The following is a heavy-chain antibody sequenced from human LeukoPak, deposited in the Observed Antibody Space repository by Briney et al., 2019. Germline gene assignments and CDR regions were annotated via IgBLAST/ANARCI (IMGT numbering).Heavy chain of an antibody. CDR2: IYHSGST. D-gene: IGHD1-26*01. CDR3: ARGLVGAHDAFDI. Sequence: SETLSLTCTVSGYSISTGYYWDWIRQPPGEGLEWIGSIYHSGSTYYNPSLKSRVTISVDTSKNQFSLKLSSVTAADTAVYYCARGLVGAHDAFDIWGQGTMVTVSS. V-gene: IGHV4-38-2*02. J-gene: IGHJ3*02. CDR1: GYSISTGYY.